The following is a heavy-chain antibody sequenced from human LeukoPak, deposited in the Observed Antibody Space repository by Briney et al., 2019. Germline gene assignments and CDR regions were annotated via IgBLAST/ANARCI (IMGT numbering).Heavy chain of an antibody. CDR2: IYDSGST. D-gene: IGHD1-26*01. J-gene: IGHJ4*02. V-gene: IGHV4-59*01. Sequence: SETLSLTCTVSGGSISSYYWSWIRQPRGKGLEWIGYIYDSGSTNYNPSLKSRVTISVDTSKNQFSLKLSSVTTADTAVYYCAGIGANGDYWGQGTLVTVSS. CDR1: GGSISSYY. CDR3: AGIGANGDY.